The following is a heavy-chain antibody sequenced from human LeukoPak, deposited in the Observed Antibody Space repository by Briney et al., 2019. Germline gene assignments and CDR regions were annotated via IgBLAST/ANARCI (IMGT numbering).Heavy chain of an antibody. J-gene: IGHJ2*01. CDR3: ARTDYDGSLPRYFDL. Sequence: SETLSLTCTVSGGSISSSSYYWAWIRQPPGKGPQLIGSIYYSGSTYYNPSLKSRVTLSVDTSKNQFSLRLSSVTAADTAVYYCARTDYDGSLPRYFDLWGRGTLVTVS. V-gene: IGHV4-39*01. CDR2: IYYSGST. D-gene: IGHD3-22*01. CDR1: GGSISSSSYY.